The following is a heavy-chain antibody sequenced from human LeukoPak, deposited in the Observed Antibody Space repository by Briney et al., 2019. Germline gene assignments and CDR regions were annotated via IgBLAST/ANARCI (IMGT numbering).Heavy chain of an antibody. J-gene: IGHJ6*02. CDR1: GGSISSYY. CDR3: ARYPLTIFGVVISYYYGMDV. D-gene: IGHD3-3*01. V-gene: IGHV4-59*01. CDR2: IYYSGST. Sequence: PSETLSLTCTVSGGSISSYYWSWIRQPPGKGLEWIGYIYYSGSTNYNPSLKSRVTISVDTSKNQLSLKLSSVTAADTAVYYCARYPLTIFGVVISYYYGMDVWGQGTTVTVSS.